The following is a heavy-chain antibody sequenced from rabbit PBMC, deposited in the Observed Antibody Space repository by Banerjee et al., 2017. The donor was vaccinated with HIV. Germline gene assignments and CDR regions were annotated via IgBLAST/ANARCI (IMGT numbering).Heavy chain of an antibody. V-gene: IGHV1S43*01. D-gene: IGHD8-1*01. CDR2: IVTGSGGYT. Sequence: QQQLVESGGGLVKPGASLTLTCKASGIDFSSGYDMCWVRQAPGKGLEWIACIVTGSGGYTYYASWAKGRFTITRSTSLNTVTLQMTSLTAADTATYFCARDRVGGSDSKAYYFNLWGPGTLVTVS. J-gene: IGHJ4*01. CDR3: ARDRVGGSDSKAYYFNL. CDR1: GIDFSSGYD.